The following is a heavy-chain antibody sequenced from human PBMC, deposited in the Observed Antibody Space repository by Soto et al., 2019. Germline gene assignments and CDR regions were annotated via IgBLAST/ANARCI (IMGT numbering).Heavy chain of an antibody. Sequence: HPGGSXRLSCAASGFTFSSYWMHWVRQAPGKGLVWVSRINSDGSSTSYADSVKGRFTISRDNAKNTLYLQMNSLRAEDTAVYYCVRTSLVVAAATREDYWGQGTLVTVSS. J-gene: IGHJ4*02. CDR2: INSDGSST. CDR3: VRTSLVVAAATREDY. D-gene: IGHD2-15*01. V-gene: IGHV3-74*01. CDR1: GFTFSSYW.